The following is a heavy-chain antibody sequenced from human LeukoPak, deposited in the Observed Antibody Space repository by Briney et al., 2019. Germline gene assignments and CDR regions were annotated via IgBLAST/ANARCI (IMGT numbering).Heavy chain of an antibody. CDR3: AKKGAVGIAAAAFDN. CDR2: ISYDGSHK. J-gene: IGHJ4*02. CDR1: GFTFRSYG. D-gene: IGHD6-13*01. Sequence: GGSRRLACAASGFTFRSYGMHWVRQAPGKGLELVAFISYDGSHKYYADSVKGRFTISRDNSENTLFLQMNSLSSEDTAVYYCAKKGAVGIAAAAFDNWGQGTLVTVSS. V-gene: IGHV3-30*18.